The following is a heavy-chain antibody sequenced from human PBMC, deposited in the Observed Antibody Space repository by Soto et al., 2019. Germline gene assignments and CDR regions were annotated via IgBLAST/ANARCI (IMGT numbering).Heavy chain of an antibody. CDR1: GFTFSSYA. D-gene: IGHD1-7*01. CDR2: INHSGST. Sequence: GSLRLSCAASGFTFSSYAMSWVRQAPGKGLEWIGEINHSGSTNYNPSLKGRVTISVDTSKNQFSLKLSSVTAADTAVYYCARDSSLELLLYYFDYWGQGTLVTVSS. V-gene: IGHV4-34*01. J-gene: IGHJ4*02. CDR3: ARDSSLELLLYYFDY.